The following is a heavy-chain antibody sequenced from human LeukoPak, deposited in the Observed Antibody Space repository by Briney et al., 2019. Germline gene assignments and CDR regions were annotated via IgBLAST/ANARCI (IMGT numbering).Heavy chain of an antibody. D-gene: IGHD3-3*01. CDR2: MNPNSGNT. CDR1: GYIFTSYD. V-gene: IGHV1-8*01. J-gene: IGHJ1*01. Sequence: ASVKVSCKASGYIFTSYDINWVRQATGQGLEWMGWMNPNSGNTGYAQKFQGRVTMTRNTSISTAYMELSSLRSEDTAVYYCARGSKYYDFWSGYQLNLIYSPAGEYFQHWGQGTLVTVSS. CDR3: ARGSKYYDFWSGYQLNLIYSPAGEYFQH.